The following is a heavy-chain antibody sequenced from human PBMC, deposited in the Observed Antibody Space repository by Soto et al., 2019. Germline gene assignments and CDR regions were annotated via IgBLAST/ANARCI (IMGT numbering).Heavy chain of an antibody. D-gene: IGHD4-17*01. CDR3: ARDSNYGDYSA. CDR1: GGSISSGDYY. V-gene: IGHV4-30-4*01. J-gene: IGHJ5*02. Sequence: ASETLSLTCTVSGGSISSGDYYWSWIRQPPGKGLEWIGYIYYSGSTYYNPSLKSRVTISVDTSKNQFSLKLSSVTAADTAVYYCARDSNYGDYSAWGQGTLVTVSS. CDR2: IYYSGST.